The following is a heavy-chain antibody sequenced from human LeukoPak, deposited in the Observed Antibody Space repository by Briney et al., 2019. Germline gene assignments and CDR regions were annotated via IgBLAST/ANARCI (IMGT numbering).Heavy chain of an antibody. CDR3: AKDGSSGYYWGMDV. Sequence: GRSLRLSCAASGFTFSSYGMHWVRQAPGKGPEWVAVISYDGSDKYYADSVKGRFTISRDNSKNTLYLQMNSLRPEDTALYYCAKDGSSGYYWGMDVWGLGTTVTVSS. V-gene: IGHV3-30*18. CDR1: GFTFSSYG. D-gene: IGHD3-22*01. J-gene: IGHJ6*02. CDR2: ISYDGSDK.